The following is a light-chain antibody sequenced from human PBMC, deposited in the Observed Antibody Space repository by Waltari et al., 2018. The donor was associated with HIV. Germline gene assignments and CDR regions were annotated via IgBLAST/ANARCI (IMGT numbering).Light chain of an antibody. V-gene: IGKV3-20*01. CDR3: QQYGSSLLIT. J-gene: IGKJ5*01. CDR2: GAS. Sequence: EIVLTQPPRTLSLSPGETATLSCRASQSVSSSYLAWYQQKPGQAPRLLIYGASSRATGIPDRFSGSGSGTDFTLTISRLEPEDFAVYYCQQYGSSLLITFGQGTRLEIK. CDR1: QSVSSSY.